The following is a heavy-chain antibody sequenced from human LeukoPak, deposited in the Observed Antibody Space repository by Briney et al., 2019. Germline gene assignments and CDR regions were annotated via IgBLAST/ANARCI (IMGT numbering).Heavy chain of an antibody. V-gene: IGHV3-30*02. CDR2: IRYDGSNK. J-gene: IGHJ3*02. Sequence: GGSLRLSCAASGFTFSSYGMHWVRQAPGKGPEWVAFIRYDGSNKYYADSVKGRFTISRDNSKNTLYLQMNSLRAEDTAVYYCARRSGIAVAGDDAFDIWGQGTMVTVSS. CDR1: GFTFSSYG. CDR3: ARRSGIAVAGDDAFDI. D-gene: IGHD6-19*01.